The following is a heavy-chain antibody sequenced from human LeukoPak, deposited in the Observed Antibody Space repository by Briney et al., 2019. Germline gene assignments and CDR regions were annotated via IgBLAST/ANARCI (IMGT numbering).Heavy chain of an antibody. J-gene: IGHJ5*02. V-gene: IGHV1-69*06. CDR1: GGTFSSYA. D-gene: IGHD2-15*01. CDR3: ARSRGYCSAGSCYSAFDP. Sequence: SVKVSCKASGGTFSSYAISWARQAPGQGLEWMGGIIPIFGTANYAQKLQGRVTITADKSTSTAYMELSSLRSEDTAVYYCARSRGYCSAGSCYSAFDPWGQGTLVTVSS. CDR2: IIPIFGTA.